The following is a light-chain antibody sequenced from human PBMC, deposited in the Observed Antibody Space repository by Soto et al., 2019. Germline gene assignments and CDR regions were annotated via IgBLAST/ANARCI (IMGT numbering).Light chain of an antibody. J-gene: IGKJ3*01. V-gene: IGKV3-11*01. CDR3: QQRSNWPFT. CDR2: DTS. Sequence: IVLKQSPATVSLTPGERATLSCRASQSVRSYLAWYQQKPGQAPRLLIYDTSNRATGIPARFSGSESGTEFTLTISSLEPEDFAVYYCQQRSNWPFTFGPRTKVDI. CDR1: QSVRSY.